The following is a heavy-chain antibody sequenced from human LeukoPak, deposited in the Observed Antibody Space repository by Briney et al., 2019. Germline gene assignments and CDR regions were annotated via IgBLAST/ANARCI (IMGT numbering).Heavy chain of an antibody. CDR2: ISNDGSNK. CDR1: GFTFSSYG. Sequence: PGGSLRLSCAASGFTFSSYGMHWVRQAPGKGLEWVAVISNDGSNKYYADSVKGRFTISRDNSKNTLYLQMNSLRAEDTAVYYCARGGGYSVEYHFDYWGQGTLVTVSS. CDR3: ARGGGYSVEYHFDY. J-gene: IGHJ4*02. V-gene: IGHV3-30*03. D-gene: IGHD1-1*01.